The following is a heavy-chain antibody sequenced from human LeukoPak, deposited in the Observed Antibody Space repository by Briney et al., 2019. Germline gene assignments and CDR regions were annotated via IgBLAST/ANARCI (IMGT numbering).Heavy chain of an antibody. V-gene: IGHV1-18*01. CDR3: ARDQQWEDIVVVPAAENWFDP. Sequence: ASVKVSCKASGYTFTSYGISWVRQAPGQGLEWMGWISAYNGNTNYAQKLQGRVTMTTDTSTSTAYMELRSLRSDDTAVYYCARDQQWEDIVVVPAAENWFDPWGQGTLVTVSS. J-gene: IGHJ5*02. CDR2: ISAYNGNT. CDR1: GYTFTSYG. D-gene: IGHD2-2*01.